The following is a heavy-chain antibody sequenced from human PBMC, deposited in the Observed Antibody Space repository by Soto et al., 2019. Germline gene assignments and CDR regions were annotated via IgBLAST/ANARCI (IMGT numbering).Heavy chain of an antibody. Sequence: QVQLQESGPGLVKPSETLSLTCTVSGGSVSSGSYYWSWIRQPPGKGLEWIGYIYYSGSTNYNPHLQSRVTLSVDTSKNQFSLKLSSVTAADTAVYYCARDPPQLYAFDIWGQGTMVTVSS. D-gene: IGHD5-18*01. J-gene: IGHJ3*02. CDR2: IYYSGST. CDR3: ARDPPQLYAFDI. V-gene: IGHV4-61*01. CDR1: GGSVSSGSYY.